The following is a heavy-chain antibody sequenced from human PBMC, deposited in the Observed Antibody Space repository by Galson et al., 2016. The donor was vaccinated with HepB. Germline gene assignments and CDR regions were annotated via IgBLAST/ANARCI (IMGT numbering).Heavy chain of an antibody. Sequence: SLRLSCAASGFSFASYGMSWVRQAPGKGLEWVAGISGSGGNSYYADSVKGRFTISRDNSKKTLYVQMNSLRAEDTAVYYCARLDGYARVTFDMWGQGTMVTVSS. CDR2: ISGSGGNS. V-gene: IGHV3-23*01. D-gene: IGHD5-24*01. J-gene: IGHJ3*02. CDR1: GFSFASYG. CDR3: ARLDGYARVTFDM.